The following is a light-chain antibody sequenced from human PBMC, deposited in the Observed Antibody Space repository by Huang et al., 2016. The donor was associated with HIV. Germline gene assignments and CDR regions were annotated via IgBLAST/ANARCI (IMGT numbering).Light chain of an antibody. CDR2: GTS. J-gene: IGKJ2*01. CDR1: QSVSSSY. CDR3: QQYGSSYT. Sequence: EIVLTQSPGTLSLSPGERATLSCRASQSVSSSYLAWYRQRPGQAPLLVIYGTSNRATGIPDRFSGSGSGTDFTFTISRLEPEDFAVYYCQQYGSSYTFGQGTKLEIK. V-gene: IGKV3-20*01.